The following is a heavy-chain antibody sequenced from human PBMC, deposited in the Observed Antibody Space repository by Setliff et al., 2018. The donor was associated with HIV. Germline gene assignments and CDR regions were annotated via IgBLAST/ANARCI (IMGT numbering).Heavy chain of an antibody. Sequence: LRLSCTASGFTFGDYAMSWVRQAPGKGLEWVGFIRSKAYGGTTEYAASVKGRFTISRDDSKSIAYLQMNSLKTEDTAVYYCRFGAALRDYWGQGTLVTVSS. V-gene: IGHV3-49*04. CDR3: RFGAALRDY. CDR1: GFTFGDYA. D-gene: IGHD3-16*01. CDR2: IRSKAYGGTT. J-gene: IGHJ4*02.